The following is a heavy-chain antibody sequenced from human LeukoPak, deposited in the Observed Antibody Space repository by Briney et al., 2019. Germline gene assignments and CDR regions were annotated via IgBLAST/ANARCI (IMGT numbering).Heavy chain of an antibody. CDR3: ARGRSYYDSSGYTYYFDY. V-gene: IGHV4-34*01. D-gene: IGHD3-22*01. CDR1: GGSFSGYY. CDR2: INHSGST. Sequence: SETLSLTCAVYGGSFSGYYWSWIRQPPGKGLEWIGEINHSGSTNYNPSLKSRVTISVDTSKNQFSLKLSSVTAADMAVYYCARGRSYYDSSGYTYYFDYWGQGTLVTVSS. J-gene: IGHJ4*02.